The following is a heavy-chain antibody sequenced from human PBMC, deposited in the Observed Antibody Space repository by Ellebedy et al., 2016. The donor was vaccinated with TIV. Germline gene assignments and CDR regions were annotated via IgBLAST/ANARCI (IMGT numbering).Heavy chain of an antibody. D-gene: IGHD3-10*01. CDR3: ARTSMVRGVGDV. J-gene: IGHJ6*02. CDR2: IIPIFGTA. V-gene: IGHV1-69*13. Sequence: ASVKVSCKASGGTFSSYAISWVRQAPGQGLEWMGGIIPIFGTANYAQKFQGRVTITADESTSTAYMELSSLRSEDTAVYYCARTSMVRGVGDVWGQGTTVTVSS. CDR1: GGTFSSYA.